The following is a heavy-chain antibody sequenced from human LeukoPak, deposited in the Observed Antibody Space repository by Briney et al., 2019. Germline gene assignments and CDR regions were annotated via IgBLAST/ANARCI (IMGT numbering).Heavy chain of an antibody. Sequence: PGGSLRLSCAASGFIFSTYGMHWVRQAPGKGLEWVSAISGSGGSTYYADSVKGRFTISRDNSKNTLYLQMNSLRAEDTAVYYCAKDPSSGWYAGGYWGQGTLVTVSS. CDR1: GFIFSTYG. CDR2: ISGSGGST. CDR3: AKDPSSGWYAGGY. V-gene: IGHV3-23*01. J-gene: IGHJ4*02. D-gene: IGHD6-19*01.